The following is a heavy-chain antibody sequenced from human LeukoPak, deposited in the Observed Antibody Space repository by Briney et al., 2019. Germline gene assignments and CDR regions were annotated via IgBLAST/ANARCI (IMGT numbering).Heavy chain of an antibody. CDR1: GGSISSYY. CDR3: ARERGGYYDSSGYEDY. J-gene: IGHJ4*02. V-gene: IGHV4-4*07. Sequence: PSETLSLTCTVSGGSISSYYWSWIRQPAGKGLEWIGRIYTSGSTNCNPSLKSRGTMSVDTSKNQFSLKLSSVTAADTAVYYCARERGGYYDSSGYEDYWGQGTLVTVSS. D-gene: IGHD3-22*01. CDR2: IYTSGST.